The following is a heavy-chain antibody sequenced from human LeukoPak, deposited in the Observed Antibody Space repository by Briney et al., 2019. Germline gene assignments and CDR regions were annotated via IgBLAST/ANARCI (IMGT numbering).Heavy chain of an antibody. CDR3: AKSIAAATMNYYYYYMDV. CDR2: IYYSGST. CDR1: GGSISSSSYY. Sequence: SETLSLTCTVSGGSISSSSYYWGWIRQPPGKGLEWIGSIYYSGSTYYNPSLKSRVAISVDTSKNQFSLKLSSVTAADTAVYYCAKSIAAATMNYYYYYMDVWGKGTTVTVSS. J-gene: IGHJ6*03. V-gene: IGHV4-39*07. D-gene: IGHD6-13*01.